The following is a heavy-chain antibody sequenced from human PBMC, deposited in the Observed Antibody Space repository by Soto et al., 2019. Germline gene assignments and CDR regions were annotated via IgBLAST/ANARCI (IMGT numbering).Heavy chain of an antibody. J-gene: IGHJ5*02. CDR1: GFSLSTSGVG. Sequence: QITLKESGPTLVKPTQTLTLTCTFSGFSLSTSGVGVGWIRQPPGKALEWLALIYWDDDKRYSPSLKSRLTITKDTSKNQVVLTMNNMDPVDTATYYCAHRPQTGPPINWFEPWGQGTLVTVSS. CDR2: IYWDDDK. CDR3: AHRPQTGPPINWFEP. V-gene: IGHV2-5*02. D-gene: IGHD1-1*01.